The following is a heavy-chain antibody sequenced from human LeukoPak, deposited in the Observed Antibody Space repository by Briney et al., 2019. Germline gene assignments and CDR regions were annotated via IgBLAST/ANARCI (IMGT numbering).Heavy chain of an antibody. CDR2: IYYSGST. CDR1: GGSISSSSYY. D-gene: IGHD6-19*01. CDR3: ARVDSSGWDLHF. V-gene: IGHV4-39*07. Sequence: SETLSLTCTVSGGSISSSSYYWGWIRQPPGTGLEWIGSIYYSGSTYYNPSLKSRVTISVDTSKNQFSLKLSSVTAADTAVYYCARVDSSGWDLHFWGQGTVVTVSS. J-gene: IGHJ3*01.